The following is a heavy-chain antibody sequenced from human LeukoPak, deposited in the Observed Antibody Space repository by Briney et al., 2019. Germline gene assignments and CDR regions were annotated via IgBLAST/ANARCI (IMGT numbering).Heavy chain of an antibody. V-gene: IGHV4-34*01. CDR1: GGSFSGYY. J-gene: IGHJ4*02. Sequence: SETLSLTCAVYGGSFSGYYWSWIRQPPGKGLEWIGEINHSGSTNYNPSLKSRVTISVDTSKNQFSPKLSSVTAADTAVYYCARAGGYCSSTSCYEYDYWGQGTLVTVSS. CDR3: ARAGGYCSSTSCYEYDY. D-gene: IGHD2-2*01. CDR2: INHSGST.